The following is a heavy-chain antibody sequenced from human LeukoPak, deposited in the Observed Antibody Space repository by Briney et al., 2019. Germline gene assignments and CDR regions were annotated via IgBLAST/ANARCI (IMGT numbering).Heavy chain of an antibody. J-gene: IGHJ4*02. V-gene: IGHV1-18*01. Sequence: GGSLRLSCAASGFTFTSYGISWVRQAPGQGLEWMGWISAYNGNTNYAQKLQGRVTVTTDTSTSTAYMELRSLRSDDTAVYYCARSNYYDSSDYWGQGTLVTVSS. CDR2: ISAYNGNT. D-gene: IGHD3-22*01. CDR3: ARSNYYDSSDY. CDR1: GFTFTSYG.